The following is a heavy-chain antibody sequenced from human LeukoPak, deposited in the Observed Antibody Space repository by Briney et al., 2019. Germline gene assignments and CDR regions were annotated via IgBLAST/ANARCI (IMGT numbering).Heavy chain of an antibody. J-gene: IGHJ6*02. CDR3: AREFDADSRGSYYYYGMDV. V-gene: IGHV1-18*01. CDR2: ISAYNGNT. CDR1: GGTFSSYA. Sequence: ASVKVSCKASGGTFSSYAISWVQQAPGQGLEWMGWISAYNGNTNYAQKLQGRVTMTTDTSTSTAYMELRSLRSDDTAVYYCAREFDADSRGSYYYYGMDVWGQGTTVTVSS. D-gene: IGHD3-16*01.